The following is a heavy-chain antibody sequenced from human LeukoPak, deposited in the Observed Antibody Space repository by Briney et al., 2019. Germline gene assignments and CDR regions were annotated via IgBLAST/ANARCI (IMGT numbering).Heavy chain of an antibody. J-gene: IGHJ4*02. CDR1: GFTFSNYA. V-gene: IGHV3-23*01. CDR2: ITGSGDST. CDR3: AKSDSGSYPLYYFDY. Sequence: PGGSLRLSCAASGFTFSNYAMSWVRQAPGKGLEWVSSITGSGDSTYYADSVKGRFTISRDNSKNILYLQMHSLRAEDTAVYYCAKSDSGSYPLYYFDYWGQGTLVTVSS. D-gene: IGHD1-26*01.